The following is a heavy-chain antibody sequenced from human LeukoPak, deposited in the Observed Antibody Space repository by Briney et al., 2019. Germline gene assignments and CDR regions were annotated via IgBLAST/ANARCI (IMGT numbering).Heavy chain of an antibody. CDR3: ARRGLRSQSGKPYYGSDV. D-gene: IGHD3-10*01. Sequence: PGGSLRLSCAASAFTFSNYWMSWVRQAPGKGLDWVANIKQDGSEKQYVESVKGRFTISRDNAKNSLYLQMNSLRAEDTAVYYCARRGLRSQSGKPYYGSDVWGQGTTVTVSS. CDR1: AFTFSNYW. J-gene: IGHJ6*02. V-gene: IGHV3-7*01. CDR2: IKQDGSEK.